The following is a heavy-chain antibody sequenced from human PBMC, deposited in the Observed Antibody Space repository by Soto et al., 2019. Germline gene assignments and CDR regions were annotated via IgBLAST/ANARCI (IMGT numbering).Heavy chain of an antibody. CDR3: ARGSLFGGFGELPNI. J-gene: IGHJ3*02. Sequence: ASVKVSCKASGYTFTSYGISWVRQAPGQGLEWMGWISAYNGNTNYAQKLQGRVTMTTDTSTSTAYMELRSLRSDDTAVYYCARGSLFGGFGELPNIWGQGTMVTVSS. D-gene: IGHD3-10*01. V-gene: IGHV1-18*01. CDR2: ISAYNGNT. CDR1: GYTFTSYG.